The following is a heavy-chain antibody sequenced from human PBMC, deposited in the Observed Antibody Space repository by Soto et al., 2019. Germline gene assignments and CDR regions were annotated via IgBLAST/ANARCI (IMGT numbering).Heavy chain of an antibody. V-gene: IGHV3-48*01. CDR2: ISSSSSTI. D-gene: IGHD3-16*01. CDR1: GFTFSSYS. Sequence: EVQLVESGGGLVQPGGSLRLSCAASGFTFSSYSMNWVRQAPGKGLEWVSYISSSSSTIYYADSVKGRFTISRDNAKNSLYLQMNSLRAEDTAVYYCAREFGGNDFDIWGKGTMVTVSS. CDR3: AREFGGNDFDI. J-gene: IGHJ3*02.